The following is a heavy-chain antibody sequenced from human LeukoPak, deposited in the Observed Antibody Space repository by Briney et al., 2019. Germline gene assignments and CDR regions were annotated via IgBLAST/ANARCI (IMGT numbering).Heavy chain of an antibody. D-gene: IGHD3-22*01. Sequence: GGSLRLSCAASGFSFSSYAMSWVRQDPGKGRESVSSITASGGSTDTTDSVKGRFTISRDNSKNTLYLQMNSLRAEDTAVYYCAKGGDSSGRAIDYWGQGTLVTVSS. J-gene: IGHJ4*02. CDR3: AKGGDSSGRAIDY. V-gene: IGHV3-23*01. CDR1: GFSFSSYA. CDR2: ITASGGST.